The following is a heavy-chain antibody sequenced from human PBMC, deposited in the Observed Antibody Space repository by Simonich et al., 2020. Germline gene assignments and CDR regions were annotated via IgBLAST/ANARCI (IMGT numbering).Heavy chain of an antibody. CDR1: GGSFSGYY. J-gene: IGHJ4*02. D-gene: IGHD1-1*01. CDR3: ARHLQLGPFDY. Sequence: QVQLQQWGAGLLKPSETLSLTCAVYGGSFSGYYWSWIRQPPGKGLEWIGEINHSGRTNYKPSLKSRVTISVDTSKNQFSLKLSSVTASDTAVYYCARHLQLGPFDYWGQGTLVTVSS. V-gene: IGHV4-34*01. CDR2: INHSGRT.